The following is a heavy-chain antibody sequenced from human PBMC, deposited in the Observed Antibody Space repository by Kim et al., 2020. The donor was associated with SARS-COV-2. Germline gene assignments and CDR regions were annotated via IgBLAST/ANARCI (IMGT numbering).Heavy chain of an antibody. Sequence: TYYADSVKGRFTISRHNSKNTLYRQMTSLRAEDTAVYYCARDYYYSGMDVWGPGTTVTVSS. J-gene: IGHJ6*02. CDR2: T. V-gene: IGHV3-53*04. CDR3: ARDYYYSGMDV.